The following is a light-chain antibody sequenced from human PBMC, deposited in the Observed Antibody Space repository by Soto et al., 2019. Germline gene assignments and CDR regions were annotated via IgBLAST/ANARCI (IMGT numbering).Light chain of an antibody. J-gene: IGKJ5*01. CDR3: QKYSSVIT. CDR2: AAS. Sequence: DSQMTQSPSSLSASVGDRVTIICRASQGISNFLAWYQQKPGKVPRLLISAASTLQSGVPSRFSGSGSGTDFTLTITSLQPEDVATYYCQKYSSVITFGQGTRLEIK. V-gene: IGKV1-27*01. CDR1: QGISNF.